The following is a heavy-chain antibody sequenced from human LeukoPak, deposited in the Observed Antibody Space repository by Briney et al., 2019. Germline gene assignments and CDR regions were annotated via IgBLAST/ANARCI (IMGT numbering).Heavy chain of an antibody. J-gene: IGHJ4*02. D-gene: IGHD6-13*01. Sequence: GGSLRLSCAASGFTFSSYSMNWVRQAPGKGLEWVSGISWNSGSIGYADSVKGRFTISRDNAKNSLYLQMNSLRAEDTALYYCAKIFVGSWYGGAFDYWGQGTLVTVSS. V-gene: IGHV3-9*01. CDR1: GFTFSSYS. CDR3: AKIFVGSWYGGAFDY. CDR2: ISWNSGSI.